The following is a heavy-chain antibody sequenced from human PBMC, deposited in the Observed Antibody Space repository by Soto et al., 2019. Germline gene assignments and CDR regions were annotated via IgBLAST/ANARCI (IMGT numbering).Heavy chain of an antibody. CDR1: GYTFTSYA. CDR3: ARVKNDYGDYVAFDY. J-gene: IGHJ4*02. V-gene: IGHV1-3*01. D-gene: IGHD4-17*01. Sequence: ASVKVSCKASGYTFTSYAMHWVRQAPGQRLEWMGWINAGNGNTKYSQKFQGRVTITRDTSASTAYMELSSLRSEDTAVYYCARVKNDYGDYVAFDYWGQGTLVTVSS. CDR2: INAGNGNT.